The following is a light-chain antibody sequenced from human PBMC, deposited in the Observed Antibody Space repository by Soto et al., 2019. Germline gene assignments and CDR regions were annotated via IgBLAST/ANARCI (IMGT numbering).Light chain of an antibody. CDR2: GAS. V-gene: IGKV3-20*01. J-gene: IGKJ5*01. Sequence: EIVLTQSPGTQSLSPGERATLSCRANQSVSSSYLAWYQQKPGQAPRLLIYGASSRATGIPDRFSGSGSGTDFTLTISRLEPEDFAVYYCQQYGSSPSTFGQGTRLEIK. CDR1: QSVSSSY. CDR3: QQYGSSPST.